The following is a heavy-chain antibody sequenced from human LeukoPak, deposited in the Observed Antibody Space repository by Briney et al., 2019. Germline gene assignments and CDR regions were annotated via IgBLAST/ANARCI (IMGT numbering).Heavy chain of an antibody. Sequence: PGGSLGLSFAASGFTFSDYYMSWIRQAPGKGLEWVSYISSSGSTIYYADSVKGRFTISRDNAKNSLYLQMNSLRAEDTAVYYCAREAYCSGGSCYFDYWGQGTLVTVSS. J-gene: IGHJ4*02. CDR2: ISSSGSTI. D-gene: IGHD2-15*01. CDR1: GFTFSDYY. CDR3: AREAYCSGGSCYFDY. V-gene: IGHV3-11*04.